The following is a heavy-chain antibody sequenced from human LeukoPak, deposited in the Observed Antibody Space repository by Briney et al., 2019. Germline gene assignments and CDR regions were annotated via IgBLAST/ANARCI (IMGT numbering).Heavy chain of an antibody. CDR3: AKDGYFHDSSGYSYFDY. D-gene: IGHD3-22*01. CDR1: GFTFSSYS. V-gene: IGHV3-21*04. J-gene: IGHJ4*02. Sequence: PGGSLRLSCAASGFTFSSYSMNWVRQAPGKGLEWVSSISSSSSYIYYADSVKGRFTISRDNAKNSLYLQMNSLRAEDTALYYCAKDGYFHDSSGYSYFDYWGQGILVSVSS. CDR2: ISSSSSYI.